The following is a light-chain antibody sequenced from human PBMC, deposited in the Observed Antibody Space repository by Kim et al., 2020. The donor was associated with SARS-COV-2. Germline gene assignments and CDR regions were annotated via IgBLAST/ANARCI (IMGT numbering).Light chain of an antibody. CDR3: HHYGDSPFT. CDR1: QSVSSGY. CDR2: GTS. Sequence: SPGERATLSCRASQSVSSGYLAWYQQKPGQAPRILIYGTSSRATGIPDRFSGSGSGTVFTLTISRLEPEDFAIYYCHHYGDSPFTFGPGTKVDIK. V-gene: IGKV3-20*01. J-gene: IGKJ3*01.